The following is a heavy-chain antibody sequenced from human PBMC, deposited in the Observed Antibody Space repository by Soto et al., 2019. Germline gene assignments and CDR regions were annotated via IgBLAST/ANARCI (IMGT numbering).Heavy chain of an antibody. J-gene: IGHJ5*02. CDR1: GGSISSSTYY. CDR2: IDYSGNT. D-gene: IGHD3-3*01. Sequence: QVQLQESGPGLVKPSQTLSLTCTVSGGSISSSTYYWSWIRRHPGKGLEYVGYIDYSGNTYYSASLKRRVTISLDRSKNQFSLKLSSVTAADTAVYSCARGGPNANYDFWSGYYLPTWFDPWGPGTLVTVSS. CDR3: ARGGPNANYDFWSGYYLPTWFDP. V-gene: IGHV4-31*03.